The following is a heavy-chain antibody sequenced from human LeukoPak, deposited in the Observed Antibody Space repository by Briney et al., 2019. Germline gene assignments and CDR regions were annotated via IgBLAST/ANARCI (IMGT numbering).Heavy chain of an antibody. J-gene: IGHJ4*02. CDR3: AVGSGDGSGYYFDY. V-gene: IGHV1-46*01. D-gene: IGHD5-24*01. CDR1: GYTFTSYY. CDR2: INPTGGST. Sequence: AASVKVSCKASGYTFTSYYMHWVRQAPGQGLEWMGLINPTGGSTGYAQKFQGRVTMTRDMSTSTVYMELSSLRSEDTAVYYCAVGSGDGSGYYFDYWGQGTLVTVSS.